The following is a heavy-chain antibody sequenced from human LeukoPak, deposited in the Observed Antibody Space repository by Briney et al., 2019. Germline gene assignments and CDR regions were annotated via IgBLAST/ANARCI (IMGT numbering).Heavy chain of an antibody. V-gene: IGHV3-30*18. CDR2: ISYDGSKK. D-gene: IGHD2-2*01. J-gene: IGHJ3*01. Sequence: PGGSLRLSCAASGFIFSDYGMHWVRQAPGKGLEWVAVISYDGSKKYDADFVKGRFTISRDNSNNTLHLQMNSLRVEDTAVYYCAKPAVKRGYCGSSSCYVSRNDVWGQGTMVTVSS. CDR1: GFIFSDYG. CDR3: AKPAVKRGYCGSSSCYVSRNDV.